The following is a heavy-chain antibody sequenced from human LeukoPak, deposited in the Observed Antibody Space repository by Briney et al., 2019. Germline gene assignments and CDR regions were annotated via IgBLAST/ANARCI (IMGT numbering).Heavy chain of an antibody. J-gene: IGHJ4*02. CDR3: ARQLYGSDY. Sequence: SETLSLTCAVSGVSFSTYYWSWIRQSPEKGLEWIGEVNHSGYTYYNPSLKSRVTISVDTSKNQFSLRLNSVTAADTAVYYCARQLYGSDYWGQGTLVTVS. CDR2: VNHSGYT. D-gene: IGHD4-17*01. CDR1: GVSFSTYY. V-gene: IGHV4-34*01.